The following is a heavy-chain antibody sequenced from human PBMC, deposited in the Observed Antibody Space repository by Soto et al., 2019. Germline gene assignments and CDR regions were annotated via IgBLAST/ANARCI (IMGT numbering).Heavy chain of an antibody. V-gene: IGHV1-2*04. J-gene: IGHJ5*02. Sequence: ASVKVSCKASGYTFTGYYMHWVRQAPGQGLEWMGWINPNSGGTNYAQKFQGWVTMTRDTSISTAYMELSRLRSDDTAVYYCARGTLGVVVVAAKDDWFDPWGQGTLVTVSS. D-gene: IGHD2-15*01. CDR1: GYTFTGYY. CDR3: ARGTLGVVVVAAKDDWFDP. CDR2: INPNSGGT.